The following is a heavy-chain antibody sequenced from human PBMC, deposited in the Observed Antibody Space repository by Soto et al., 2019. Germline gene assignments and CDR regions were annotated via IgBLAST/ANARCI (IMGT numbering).Heavy chain of an antibody. CDR1: GFTLSSYA. V-gene: IGHV3-23*01. D-gene: IGHD6-6*01. CDR2: ISGSGGST. J-gene: IGHJ6*02. Sequence: GGSLRLSCAASGFTLSSYAMSWVRQAPGEGLEWVSGISGSGGSTNYADSVKGRLTISRDNSKNTLYLQMNSLRAEDTAVYYCAKGGSIAARTAYYYGMDVWGQGTTVTVSS. CDR3: AKGGSIAARTAYYYGMDV.